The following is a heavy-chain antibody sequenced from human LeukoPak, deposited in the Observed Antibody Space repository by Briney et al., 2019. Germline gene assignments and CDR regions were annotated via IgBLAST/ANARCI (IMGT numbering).Heavy chain of an antibody. V-gene: IGHV3-30*03. J-gene: IGHJ4*01. CDR1: GFTFDFYA. D-gene: IGHD3-10*01. CDR3: ARSELYYGSESYYHLDY. CDR2: MSYDGRYR. Sequence: GTSLRLSCTTSGFTFDFYAMHWVRQAPGKGREWVAVMSYDGRYRYYADSAKGRFTISRDNSKRTLYLEMSSLRPEDTALYYCARSELYYGSESYYHLDYWGHGTLVTVSS.